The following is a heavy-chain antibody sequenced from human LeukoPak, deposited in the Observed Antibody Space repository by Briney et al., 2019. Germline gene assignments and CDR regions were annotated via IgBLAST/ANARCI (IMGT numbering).Heavy chain of an antibody. V-gene: IGHV1-24*01. Sequence: ASVKVSCKVSGYTLTELSMHWVRQAPGKGLEWMGGFDPEDGETIYAQKFQGRVTMTEDTSTDTAYMELSSLRSEDTAVYYCATDRLPQSIAAAGTPNAFDIWGQGTMVTVSS. CDR3: ATDRLPQSIAAAGTPNAFDI. CDR2: FDPEDGET. J-gene: IGHJ3*02. CDR1: GYTLTELS. D-gene: IGHD6-13*01.